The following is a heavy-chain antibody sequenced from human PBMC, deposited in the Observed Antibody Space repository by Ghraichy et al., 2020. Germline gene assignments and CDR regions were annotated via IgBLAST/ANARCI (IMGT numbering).Heavy chain of an antibody. V-gene: IGHV3-74*01. CDR3: ATDLGRIGRQGH. CDR1: GFSFSSYW. J-gene: IGHJ4*01. Sequence: GGSLRLSCAASGFSFSSYWMHWVRQVPGKGLAWVSRINSDGTITNYADSVKGRFTISRDNAKNTLFLQVNNLRVEDTSVYYCATDLGRIGRQGHWGQGTLVTVSS. CDR2: INSDGTIT.